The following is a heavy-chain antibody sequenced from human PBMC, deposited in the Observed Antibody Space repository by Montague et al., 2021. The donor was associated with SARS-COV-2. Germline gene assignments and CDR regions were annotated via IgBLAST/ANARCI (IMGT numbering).Heavy chain of an antibody. CDR1: GGTISSYY. V-gene: IGHV4-59*08. Sequence: SETRSLTCTVSGGTISSYYWRRTRPPPGNGLESTGQIYYGRSTNHRPSSMGRVIMSVDTSNNLFSLRLTSVTAADTSVYYCARLRRPDGYSYWFGPWGQGTLVS. J-gene: IGHJ5*02. CDR3: ARLRRPDGYSYWFGP. CDR2: IYYGRST. D-gene: IGHD5-24*01.